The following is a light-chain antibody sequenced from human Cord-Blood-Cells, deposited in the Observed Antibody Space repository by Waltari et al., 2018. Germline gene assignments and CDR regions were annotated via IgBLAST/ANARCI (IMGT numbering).Light chain of an antibody. J-gene: IGLJ2*01. Sequence: QSALTQPASAAGSPGQSITLSCTGPSSDVGGSNYVSWYQQHPGKAPKLMIYDVSNRPSGVSNRFSGSKSGNTASLTISGLQAEDEADYYCSSYTSSSTVVFGGGTKLTVL. V-gene: IGLV2-14*01. CDR3: SSYTSSSTVV. CDR2: DVS. CDR1: SSDVGGSNY.